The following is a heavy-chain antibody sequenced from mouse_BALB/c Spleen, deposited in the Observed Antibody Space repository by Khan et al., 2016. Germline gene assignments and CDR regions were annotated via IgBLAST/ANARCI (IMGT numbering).Heavy chain of an antibody. V-gene: IGHV1-4*01. D-gene: IGHD2-3*01. Sequence: QVQLKQSGAELARPGASVKMSCKASGYTFTIYTMHWVKQRPGQGLEWIGYINPSSGYTNYNQKFKDKATLTADKSSSTAYMQLSSLTSEDSAVYYGARSRRMGGYYLFDYWGQGTTLTVSS. CDR2: INPSSGYT. J-gene: IGHJ2*01. CDR1: GYTFTIYT. CDR3: ARSRRMGGYYLFDY.